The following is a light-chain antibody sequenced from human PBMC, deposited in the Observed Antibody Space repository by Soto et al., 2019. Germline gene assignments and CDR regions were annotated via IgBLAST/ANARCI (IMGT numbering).Light chain of an antibody. Sequence: AIQLTQSPSSLSASVGDRVTITCRASQGIGSALAWYQQKPGKAPKLLIYDASSLESGVPSRFSGSGSGTDFTLTISSLQPEDFATYYCQQFNNYPHTFGQGTRLEIK. CDR3: QQFNNYPHT. CDR2: DAS. V-gene: IGKV1D-13*01. CDR1: QGIGSA. J-gene: IGKJ5*01.